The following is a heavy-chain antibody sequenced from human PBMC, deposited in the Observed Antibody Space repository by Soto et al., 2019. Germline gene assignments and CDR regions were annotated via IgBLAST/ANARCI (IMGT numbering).Heavy chain of an antibody. Sequence: QVQLVESGGGLVKPGGSLRLSCAASGFPFSNYYMSWIRKPPGKGLEWVSFIISSASTIYYADSVKSRFTVSRNNAKRSLCLQLMSLRAEDTAIYYCGGVRWNFGDPTPDRYYYYVDVWGKGTAVTVS. V-gene: IGHV3-11*01. D-gene: IGHD4-17*01. CDR3: GGVRWNFGDPTPDRYYYYVDV. J-gene: IGHJ6*03. CDR2: IISSASTI. CDR1: GFPFSNYY.